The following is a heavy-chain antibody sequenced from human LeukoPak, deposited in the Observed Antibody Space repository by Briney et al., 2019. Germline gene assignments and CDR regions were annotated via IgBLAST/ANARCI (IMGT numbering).Heavy chain of an antibody. CDR1: GYSISSGYY. CDR2: LYHSDSI. J-gene: IGHJ6*03. Sequence: SETLSHTCAVSGYSISSGYYWIWIRQPPGKGLEWIGSLYHSDSIYYNPSLESRVTMSVDTSKNQFSLKLSFVTAADTAVYYCARQHDSYHYYYVDVWGTGTTVTVSS. D-gene: IGHD6-13*01. V-gene: IGHV4-38-2*01. CDR3: ARQHDSYHYYYVDV.